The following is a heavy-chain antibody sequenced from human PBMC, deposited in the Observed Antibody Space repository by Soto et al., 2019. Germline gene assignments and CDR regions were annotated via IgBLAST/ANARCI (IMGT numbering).Heavy chain of an antibody. CDR2: IIPIFGTA. V-gene: IGHV1-69*12. J-gene: IGHJ6*02. CDR1: GGTFSSYA. CDR3: ARDWADIVLVPAATNNYGMDV. Sequence: QVQLVQSGAEVKKPGSSVKVSCKASGGTFSSYAISWVRQAPGQGLEWMGGIIPIFGTANYAQKFQGRVTITADESTSTAYMGLSSLRSEDTAVYYCARDWADIVLVPAATNNYGMDVWGQGTTVTVSS. D-gene: IGHD2-2*01.